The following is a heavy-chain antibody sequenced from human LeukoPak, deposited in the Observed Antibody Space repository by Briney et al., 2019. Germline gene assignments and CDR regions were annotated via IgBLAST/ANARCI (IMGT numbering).Heavy chain of an antibody. J-gene: IGHJ4*02. CDR3: ARERYSSSWYGYGSRAPLDY. CDR1: GGSISSSSYY. V-gene: IGHV4-39*02. CDR2: IYYSGST. Sequence: SETLSLTCTVSGGSISSSSYYWGWIRQPPGKGLEWIGSIYYSGSTYYNPSLKSRVTISVDTSKNQFSLKVTSVTAADTAVYYCARERYSSSWYGYGSRAPLDYWGQGTLVTVSS. D-gene: IGHD6-13*01.